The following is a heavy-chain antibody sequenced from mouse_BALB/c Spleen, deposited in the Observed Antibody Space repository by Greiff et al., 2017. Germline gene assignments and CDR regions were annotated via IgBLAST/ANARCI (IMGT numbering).Heavy chain of an antibody. Sequence: EVKVIESGGGLVQPGGSLKLSCAASGFDFSRYWMSWVRQAPGKGLEWIGEINPDSSTINYTPSLKDKFIISRDNAKNTLYLQMSKVRSEDTALYYCARRVYGYNWYFDVWGAGTTVTVSS. J-gene: IGHJ1*01. V-gene: IGHV4-1*02. CDR3: ARRVYGYNWYFDV. CDR1: GFDFSRYW. D-gene: IGHD1-2*01. CDR2: INPDSSTI.